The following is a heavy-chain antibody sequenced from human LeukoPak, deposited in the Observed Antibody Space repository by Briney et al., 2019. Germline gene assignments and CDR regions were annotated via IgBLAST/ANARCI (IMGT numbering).Heavy chain of an antibody. CDR3: AKETSACSGGSCYSVLSYFDY. CDR2: ISGSGGST. Sequence: GGSLRLSCSASGFTLKSYAMGWVRQAPGKGLEWVSAISGSGGSTYYADSVKGRFTISRDNSKNTLYLQMNSLRAEDTAVYYCAKETSACSGGSCYSVLSYFDYWGQGTLVTVSS. CDR1: GFTLKSYA. D-gene: IGHD2-15*01. J-gene: IGHJ4*02. V-gene: IGHV3-23*01.